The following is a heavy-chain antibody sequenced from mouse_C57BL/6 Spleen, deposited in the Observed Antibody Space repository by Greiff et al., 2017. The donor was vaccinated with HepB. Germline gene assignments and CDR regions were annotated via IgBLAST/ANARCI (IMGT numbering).Heavy chain of an antibody. J-gene: IGHJ3*01. CDR2: INPNNGGT. CDR3: ARSLIYFVFAY. V-gene: IGHV1-26*01. CDR1: GYTFTDYY. Sequence: EVKLQQSGPELVKPGASVKISCKASGYTFTDYYMNWVKQSHGKSLEWIGDINPNNGGTSYNQKFKGKATLTVDKSSSTAYMELRSLTSEDSAVYYCARSLIYFVFAYWGQGTLVTVSA. D-gene: IGHD2-1*01.